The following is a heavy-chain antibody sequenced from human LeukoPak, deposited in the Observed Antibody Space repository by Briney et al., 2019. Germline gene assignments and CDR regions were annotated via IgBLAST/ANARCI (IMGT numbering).Heavy chain of an antibody. V-gene: IGHV1-69*05. D-gene: IGHD6-13*01. J-gene: IGHJ4*02. Sequence: SVKVSCKASGGTFSSYAISWVRQAPGQGLEWMGGIIPIFGTANYAQKFQGRVTITTDESTSTAYMELSSLRSEDTAVYYCARGARYSSSWSYFDYWGQGTLVTVSS. CDR3: ARGARYSSSWSYFDY. CDR1: GGTFSSYA. CDR2: IIPIFGTA.